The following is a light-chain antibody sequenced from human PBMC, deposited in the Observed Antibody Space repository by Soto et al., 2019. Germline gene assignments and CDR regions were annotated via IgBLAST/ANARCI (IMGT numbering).Light chain of an antibody. J-gene: IGLJ1*01. Sequence: QSVLTQPPSVSEAPGQRVTISCTGSSSNIGAHYDVHWYQQLPGTAPKLLIYANNNRPAGVPDRFSGSKSGTSASLAITGLQAEDEADYYCQSYDSSPSGYVFGTGTKLTVL. CDR1: SSNIGAHYD. CDR2: ANN. CDR3: QSYDSSPSGYV. V-gene: IGLV1-40*01.